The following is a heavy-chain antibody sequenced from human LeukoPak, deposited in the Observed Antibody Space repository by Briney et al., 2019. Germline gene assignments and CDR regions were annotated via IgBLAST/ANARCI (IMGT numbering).Heavy chain of an antibody. CDR1: GGSISSYY. Sequence: PSETLSLTCTVSGGSISSYYWSWIRQPAGKGLEWIGRIYTSGSTNYNPSLKSRVTMSVDTSQNQFSLKLSSVTAADTAVYYCARDFRGSYLAYYYYMDVWGKGTTVTISS. J-gene: IGHJ6*03. CDR3: ARDFRGSYLAYYYYMDV. CDR2: IYTSGST. V-gene: IGHV4-4*07. D-gene: IGHD1-26*01.